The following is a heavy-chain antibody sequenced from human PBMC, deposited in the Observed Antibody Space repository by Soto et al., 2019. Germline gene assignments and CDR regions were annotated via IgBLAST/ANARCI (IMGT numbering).Heavy chain of an antibody. CDR1: GYTFTSYG. CDR3: ARDIVVVPAAMWPWFDP. V-gene: IGHV1-18*01. CDR2: ISAYNGNT. D-gene: IGHD2-2*01. J-gene: IGHJ5*02. Sequence: GASVKVSCKASGYTFTSYGISWVRQAPGQGLEWMGWISAYNGNTNYAQKLQGRVTMTTDTSTSTAYMELRSLRSDDTAVYYCARDIVVVPAAMWPWFDPWGQGTLVTVSS.